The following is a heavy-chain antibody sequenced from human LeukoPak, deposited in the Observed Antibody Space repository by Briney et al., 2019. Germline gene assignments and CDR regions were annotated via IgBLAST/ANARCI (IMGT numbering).Heavy chain of an antibody. D-gene: IGHD6-6*01. CDR2: IYHSGST. CDR3: AREGSSSDYDY. CDR1: GYSISSGYY. V-gene: IGHV4-38-2*02. Sequence: SETLSLTCTLSGYSISSGYYWGWIRQPPGQGLEWIGSIYHSGSTYYNPSLKSRVTISVDTSKTQFSLKLSSVTAADTAVYYCAREGSSSDYDYWGQGTLVTVSS. J-gene: IGHJ4*02.